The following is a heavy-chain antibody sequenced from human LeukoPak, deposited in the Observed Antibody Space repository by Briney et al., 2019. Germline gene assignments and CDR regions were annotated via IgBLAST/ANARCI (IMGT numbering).Heavy chain of an antibody. Sequence: ASVKVSCKASGYTFTGYYLHWVRQAPGQGLEWMGWINPNSGGTNAAQKFLGRLTMTRDTSISTAYMELRRLRSDDTAVYYCARSVVVIPAATLDRYYFDYWGQGTLVTVSS. J-gene: IGHJ4*02. D-gene: IGHD2-2*01. CDR1: GYTFTGYY. CDR3: ARSVVVIPAATLDRYYFDY. CDR2: INPNSGGT. V-gene: IGHV1-2*02.